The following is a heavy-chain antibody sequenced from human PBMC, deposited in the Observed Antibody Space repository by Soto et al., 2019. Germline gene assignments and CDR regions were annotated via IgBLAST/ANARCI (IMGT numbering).Heavy chain of an antibody. CDR3: ARRQVWFGELLHAFDI. Sequence: EVQLVQSGAEVKEPGESLKISCKGSGYTFTSYWIGWVRQMPGKGLEWMGIIYAGDSETRYSPSFQGQLTISADKSISTVYRQWSSLKAADPDMYYCARRQVWFGELLHAFDIWGQGTMVTVSS. V-gene: IGHV5-51*03. CDR1: GYTFTSYW. J-gene: IGHJ3*02. CDR2: IYAGDSET. D-gene: IGHD3-10*01.